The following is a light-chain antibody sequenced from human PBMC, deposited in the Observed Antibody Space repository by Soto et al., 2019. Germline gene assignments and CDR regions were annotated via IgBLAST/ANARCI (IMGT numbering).Light chain of an antibody. V-gene: IGLV1-40*01. Sequence: QSVLTQPPSVSGAPGQRVTISCTESSSNIGRGYDVHWYQQVPGSAPRLLLSGDNTRPSGVPDRFSGSRSGTSASLAITGLQAEDEADYYCQTFDSSLTISWVFGGGTKVTVL. J-gene: IGLJ3*02. CDR2: GDN. CDR1: SSNIGRGYD. CDR3: QTFDSSLTISWV.